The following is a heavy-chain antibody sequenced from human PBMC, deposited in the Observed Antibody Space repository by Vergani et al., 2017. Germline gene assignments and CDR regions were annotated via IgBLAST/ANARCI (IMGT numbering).Heavy chain of an antibody. CDR1: GDSISSYY. J-gene: IGHJ4*02. D-gene: IGHD1-26*01. CDR3: ARGGGSYYGNFDY. V-gene: IGHV4-59*01. CDR2: IYYSGST. Sequence: QVQLQESGPGLVKPSETLSLTCTVSGDSISSYYWSWIRQPPGKGLEWIGYIYYSGSTNYNPSLKSRVTISVDTSKNQFALKLSSGTAADTAVYYCARGGGSYYGNFDYWGQGTLVTVSS.